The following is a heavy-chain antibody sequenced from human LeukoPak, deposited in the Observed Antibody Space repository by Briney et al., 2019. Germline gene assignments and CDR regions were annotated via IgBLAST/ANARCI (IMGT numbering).Heavy chain of an antibody. Sequence: ASETLSLTCAVYGGSFSGYYWSWIRQPPGKGLEWIGEINHSGSTNYNPSLKSRVTISVDTSKNQFSLKLSSVTAADTAVHYCATQNCYGSGSSVDYWGQGTLVTVSS. J-gene: IGHJ4*02. CDR2: INHSGST. CDR1: GGSFSGYY. CDR3: ATQNCYGSGSSVDY. V-gene: IGHV4-34*01. D-gene: IGHD3-10*01.